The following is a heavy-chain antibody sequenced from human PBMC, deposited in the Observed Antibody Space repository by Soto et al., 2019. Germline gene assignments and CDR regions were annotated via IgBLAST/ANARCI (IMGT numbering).Heavy chain of an antibody. CDR2: IWYDGSNK. CDR1: GFTFSSYG. V-gene: IGHV3-33*01. D-gene: IGHD3-10*01. J-gene: IGHJ4*02. CDR3: ARGRPGSYGSGYYGRYYFDY. Sequence: QVQLVESGGGVVQPGRSLRLSCAASGFTFSSYGMHWVRQAPGKGLEWVAVIWYDGSNKYYADSVKGRFTISRDNSKNSMYMKMNSLGAEDTAVYYCARGRPGSYGSGYYGRYYFDYWGQGTLVTVSS.